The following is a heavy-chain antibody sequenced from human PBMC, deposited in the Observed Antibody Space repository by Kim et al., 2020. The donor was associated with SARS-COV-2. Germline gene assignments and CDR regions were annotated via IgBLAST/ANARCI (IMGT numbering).Heavy chain of an antibody. V-gene: IGHV3-9*01. J-gene: IGHJ4*02. Sequence: GGSLRLSCAASGFTFGDYAMHWVRQAPGKGLEWVSGISCTSGSIGYADSVKGRFTISRDNAKNSQYLQMNSLRAEDTALYYCAKAHGAAGTEEGYYFDYWGQGNLVTVSS. CDR2: ISCTSGSI. CDR1: GFTFGDYA. CDR3: AKAHGAAGTEEGYYFDY. D-gene: IGHD1-1*01.